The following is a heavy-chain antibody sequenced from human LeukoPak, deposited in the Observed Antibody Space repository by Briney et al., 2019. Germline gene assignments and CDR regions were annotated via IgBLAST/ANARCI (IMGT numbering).Heavy chain of an antibody. CDR2: IIPIFGTA. D-gene: IGHD6-13*01. Sequence: ASVKVSCKASGGTFSSYAISWVRQAPGQGLEWMGGIIPIFGTANYAQKFQGRVTITADKSTSTAYMELSSLRSEDTAVYYCARGSGPGAAAGLDYWGQGTLVTVSS. CDR3: ARGSGPGAAAGLDY. J-gene: IGHJ4*02. V-gene: IGHV1-69*06. CDR1: GGTFSSYA.